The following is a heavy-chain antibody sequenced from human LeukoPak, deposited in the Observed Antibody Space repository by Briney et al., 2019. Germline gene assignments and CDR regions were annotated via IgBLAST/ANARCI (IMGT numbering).Heavy chain of an antibody. V-gene: IGHV3-23*01. Sequence: AGSLRLSCAASGFTFSSYAMSWVRQAPGKGLEWVSAISGSGGSTYYADSVKGRFTISRANSKNTLCLQMNSLRAEDTAVYYCAKGGNSREDYFDYWGQGTLVTVSS. CDR3: AKGGNSREDYFDY. CDR1: GFTFSSYA. CDR2: ISGSGGST. D-gene: IGHD4-23*01. J-gene: IGHJ4*02.